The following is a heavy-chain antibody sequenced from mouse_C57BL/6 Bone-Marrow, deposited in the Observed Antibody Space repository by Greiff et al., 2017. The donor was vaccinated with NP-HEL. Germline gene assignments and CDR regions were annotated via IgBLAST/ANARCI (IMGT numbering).Heavy chain of an antibody. CDR2: IDPENGDT. CDR3: TTRTYGSSYYAMDY. Sequence: EVKLMESGAELVRPGASVKLSCTASGFNIKDDYMHWVKQRPEQGLEWIGWIDPENGDTEYASKFQGKATITADTSSNTAYLQLSSLTSEDTAVYYCTTRTYGSSYYAMDYWGQGTSVTVSS. J-gene: IGHJ4*01. CDR1: GFNIKDDY. V-gene: IGHV14-4*01. D-gene: IGHD1-1*01.